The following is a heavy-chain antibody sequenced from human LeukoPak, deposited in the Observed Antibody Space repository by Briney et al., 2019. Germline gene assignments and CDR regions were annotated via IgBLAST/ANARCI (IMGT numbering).Heavy chain of an antibody. CDR1: GGTFSSYA. Sequence: GASVKVSCKASGGTFSSYAISWVRQAPGQGLEWMGGIIPIFGTANYAQKFQGRVTITADESTSTAYMQLSSLRSEDTAVYYCARGAYSSGSYYFDHWGQGTLVTVSS. V-gene: IGHV1-69*13. D-gene: IGHD6-19*01. CDR3: ARGAYSSGSYYFDH. CDR2: IIPIFGTA. J-gene: IGHJ4*02.